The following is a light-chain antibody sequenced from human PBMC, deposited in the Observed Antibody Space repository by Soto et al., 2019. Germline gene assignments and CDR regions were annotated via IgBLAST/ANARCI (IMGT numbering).Light chain of an antibody. V-gene: IGLV1-44*01. CDR2: YDN. CDR1: NSNIGSNT. Sequence: QSVLTQPPSASGTPGQRVTISCSGSNSNIGSNTVNWYQQLPGTAPKLLIYYDNLRPSGVPDRISGSKSGTSASMAISWLQCDDEADYYCAACDASLNGRVFGAGTKLTVL. J-gene: IGLJ1*01. CDR3: AACDASLNGRV.